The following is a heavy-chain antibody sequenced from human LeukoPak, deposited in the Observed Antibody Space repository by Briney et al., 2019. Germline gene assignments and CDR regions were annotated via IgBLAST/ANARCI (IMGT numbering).Heavy chain of an antibody. CDR3: ARAAGLYYYGSGNYGANWYFDL. J-gene: IGHJ2*01. V-gene: IGHV1-18*01. CDR2: ISAYNGNT. CDR1: GYTFTSYG. D-gene: IGHD3-10*01. Sequence: GASVKVSCKASGYTFTSYGTSWVRQAPGQGLEWMGWISAYNGNTNYAQKLQGRVTMTTDTSTSTAYMELRSLRSDDTAVYYCARAAGLYYYGSGNYGANWYFDLWGRGTLVTVSS.